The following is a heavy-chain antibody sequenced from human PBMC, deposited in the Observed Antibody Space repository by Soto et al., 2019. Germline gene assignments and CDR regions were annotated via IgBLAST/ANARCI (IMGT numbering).Heavy chain of an antibody. CDR1: GFTFSNYG. CDR2: ISGGGGST. V-gene: IGHV3-23*01. Sequence: EVQLLESGGGLVQPGGSLRLSCAASGFTFSNYGLSWVRQAPGTGLEWVSAISGGGGSTYYGDSVRGRFSISRDNSKKSLYLQMNSLRVEDTAIYYCAKDTVMLAAGGTFDFWGQGTIVTVSS. D-gene: IGHD3-16*01. CDR3: AKDTVMLAAGGTFDF. J-gene: IGHJ3*01.